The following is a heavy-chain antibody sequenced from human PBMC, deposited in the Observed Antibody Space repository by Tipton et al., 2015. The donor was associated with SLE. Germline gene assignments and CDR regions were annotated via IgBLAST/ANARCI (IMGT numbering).Heavy chain of an antibody. D-gene: IGHD2-8*02. Sequence: SLRLSCAASGFTFSHHAFHWVRQSPGKGLEWVAVISYDGSNKYYADSVKGRFTISRDNSKNTLYLQMNSLRAEDTAVYYCASSLLGSFDYWGQGTLVTVSS. J-gene: IGHJ4*02. CDR1: GFTFSHHA. CDR2: ISYDGSNK. V-gene: IGHV3-30*04. CDR3: ASSLLGSFDY.